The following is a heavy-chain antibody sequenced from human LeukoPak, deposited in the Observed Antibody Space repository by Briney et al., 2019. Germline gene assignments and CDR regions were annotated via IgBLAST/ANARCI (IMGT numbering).Heavy chain of an antibody. CDR3: ARLYGHWYGDFDY. J-gene: IGHJ4*02. CDR2: INHSGST. D-gene: IGHD3-10*01. CDR1: GGSFSGYY. V-gene: IGHV4-34*01. Sequence: SETLSLTCAVYGGSFSGYYWSWIRQPPGKGLEWIGEINHSGSTNYNPSLKSRVTISVDTSKNQFSLKLSSVTAADTAVYYCARLYGHWYGDFDYWGQGTLVTVSS.